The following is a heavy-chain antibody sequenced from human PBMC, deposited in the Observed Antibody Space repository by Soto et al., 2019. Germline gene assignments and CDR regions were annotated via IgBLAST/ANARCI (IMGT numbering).Heavy chain of an antibody. V-gene: IGHV4-30-4*01. Sequence: ASETLSLTCTVSGGSISSGDYYWSWIRQPPGKGLEWIGYIYYSGSTYYNPSLKSRVTISVDTSKNQFSLKLSSVTAADTAVYYCARGPRKQWLVRKDYCGMDVWGQGTTVTVSS. CDR3: ARGPRKQWLVRKDYCGMDV. J-gene: IGHJ6*02. CDR1: GGSISSGDYY. CDR2: IYYSGST. D-gene: IGHD6-19*01.